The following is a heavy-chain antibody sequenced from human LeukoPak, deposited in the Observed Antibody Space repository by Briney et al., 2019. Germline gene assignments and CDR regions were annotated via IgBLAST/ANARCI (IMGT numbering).Heavy chain of an antibody. Sequence: PSETLSPTCAVYGGSFSGYYWSWIRQPPGKGLEWIGEINHSGSTNYNPSLKSRVTISVDTSKNQFSLKLSSVTAADTAVYYCARGRSKRQWRPADYWGQGTLVTVSS. CDR1: GGSFSGYY. V-gene: IGHV4-34*01. J-gene: IGHJ4*02. D-gene: IGHD6-19*01. CDR3: ARGRSKRQWRPADY. CDR2: INHSGST.